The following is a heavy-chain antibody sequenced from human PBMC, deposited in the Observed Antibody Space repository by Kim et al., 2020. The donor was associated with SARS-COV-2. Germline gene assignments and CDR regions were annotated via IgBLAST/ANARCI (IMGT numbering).Heavy chain of an antibody. D-gene: IGHD6-13*01. CDR1: GFSLSTSGMC. J-gene: IGHJ3*02. Sequence: SGPTLVNPTQTLTLTCTFSGFSLSTSGMCVSWIRQPPGKALEWLALIDWDDDKYYSTSLKTRLTISKDTSKNQVVLTMTNMDPVDTATYYCARTSAIHSSSWYWKGTVSLCDAFDIWGQGTMVTVSS. CDR3: ARTSAIHSSSWYWKGTVSLCDAFDI. V-gene: IGHV2-70*01. CDR2: IDWDDDK.